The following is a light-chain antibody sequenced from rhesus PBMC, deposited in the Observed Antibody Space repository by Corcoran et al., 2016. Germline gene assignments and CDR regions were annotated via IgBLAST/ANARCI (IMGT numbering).Light chain of an antibody. V-gene: IGKV1-22*01. CDR3: KRYSSTPYS. J-gene: IGKJ2*01. CDR1: QSISSW. CDR2: KAS. Sequence: DIQMTQSPSSLSASVGDTVTITCRASQSISSWLAWYQQKPGKAPNLLIYKASSLQSGVPSRFRGSGSGTDFTLTITSMQSEDFATYCCKRYSSTPYSFGQGTKVEIK.